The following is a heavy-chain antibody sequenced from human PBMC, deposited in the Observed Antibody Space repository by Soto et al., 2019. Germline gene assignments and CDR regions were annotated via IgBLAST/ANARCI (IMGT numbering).Heavy chain of an antibody. CDR3: ARALRLGELSLGMDV. J-gene: IGHJ6*02. CDR2: IYYSGST. CDR1: GGSISSSSYY. Sequence: PSETLSLTCTVSGGSISSSSYYWGWIRQPPGKGLEWIGSIYYSGSTYYNPSLKSRVTISVDTSKNQFSLKLSSVTAADTAVYYCARALRLGELSLGMDVWGQGTTVTVSS. V-gene: IGHV4-39*01. D-gene: IGHD3-16*02.